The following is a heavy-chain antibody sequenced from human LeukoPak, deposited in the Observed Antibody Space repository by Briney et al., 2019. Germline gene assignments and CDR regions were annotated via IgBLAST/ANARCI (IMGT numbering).Heavy chain of an antibody. J-gene: IGHJ4*02. Sequence: GASVKVSCKASGYTFTGYYMHWVRQAPGQGLEWMGWINPNGGGTNYAQKFQGRVTMTRDTSISTAYMELSRLRSDDTAVYYCARDRGYCSGGSCYPNYWGQGTLVTVSS. V-gene: IGHV1-2*02. CDR1: GYTFTGYY. D-gene: IGHD2-15*01. CDR2: INPNGGGT. CDR3: ARDRGYCSGGSCYPNY.